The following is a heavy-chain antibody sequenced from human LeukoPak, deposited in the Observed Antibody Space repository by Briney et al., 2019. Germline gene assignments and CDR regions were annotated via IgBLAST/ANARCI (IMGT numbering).Heavy chain of an antibody. CDR2: IYYSGST. V-gene: IGHV4-39*01. J-gene: IGHJ5*02. CDR1: GGSISSSSYY. CDR3: ASSGSSAYNWFAP. D-gene: IGHD6-25*01. Sequence: ASETLSLTCTVSGGSISSSSYYWGWIRQPPGKGLEWIGTIYYSGSTYYNPSLKSRVTISVDTSKNQFSLKLSSVTAADTAVYYCASSGSSAYNWFAPGGRGALVPVSS.